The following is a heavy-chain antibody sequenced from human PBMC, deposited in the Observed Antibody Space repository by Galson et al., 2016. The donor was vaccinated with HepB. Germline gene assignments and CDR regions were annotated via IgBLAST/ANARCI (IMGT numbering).Heavy chain of an antibody. V-gene: IGHV2-5*01. J-gene: IGHJ4*02. CDR2: VYWNDDK. CDR1: GLSLRTSGEG. CDR3: AHQSRGYNYGYVR. D-gene: IGHD5-18*01. Sequence: PALVKPTQTLTLTCTFSGLSLRTSGEGVAWIRQPPGKALEWLALVYWNDDKRYSPTLKSRLTITKDTSRNLVVLRMTNMEPVDTAPYYCAHQSRGYNYGYVRWGQRTRVTVSS.